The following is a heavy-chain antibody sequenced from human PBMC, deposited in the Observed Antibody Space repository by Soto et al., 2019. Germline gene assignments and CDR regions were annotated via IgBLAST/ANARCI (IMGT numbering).Heavy chain of an antibody. CDR1: GGSISSYY. CDR3: ARGLATYYHYYMDV. J-gene: IGHJ6*03. CDR2: IYYSGST. Sequence: PSETLSLTCTVSGGSISSYYWSWIRQPPGKGLEWIGYIYYSGSTNYNPSLKSRVTISVDTSKNQFSLKLSSVTAADTAVYYCARGLATYYHYYMDVWGKGTTVTVSS. V-gene: IGHV4-59*01.